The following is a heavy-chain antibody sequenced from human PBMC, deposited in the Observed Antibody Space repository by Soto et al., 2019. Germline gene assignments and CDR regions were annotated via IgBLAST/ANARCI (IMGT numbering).Heavy chain of an antibody. V-gene: IGHV3-74*02. CDR3: ARSRWLLSAFDI. D-gene: IGHD5-18*01. CDR1: GFTFSNAW. CDR2: INSDGSST. Sequence: EVQLVESGGGLVKPGGSLRLSCAASGFTFSNAWMSWVRQAPGKGLEWVGRINSDGSSTSYADSVKGRFTISRDNAKNTLYLQMNSLRAEDTAVYYCARSRWLLSAFDIWGQGTMVTVSS. J-gene: IGHJ3*02.